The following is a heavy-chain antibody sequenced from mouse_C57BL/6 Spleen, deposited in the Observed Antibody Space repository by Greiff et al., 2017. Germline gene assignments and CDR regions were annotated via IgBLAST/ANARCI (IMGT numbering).Heavy chain of an antibody. D-gene: IGHD1-1*01. CDR2: IDPETGGT. Sequence: VQLQQSGAELVRPGASVTLSCKASGYTFTDYEMHWVKQTPVHGLEWIGAIDPETGGTAYNQKFKGKATLTADKSSSTAYMKLRSLTSDDSSVFYCTRDYYRAYWGQGTLVTVSA. V-gene: IGHV1-15*01. CDR3: TRDYYRAY. CDR1: GYTFTDYE. J-gene: IGHJ3*01.